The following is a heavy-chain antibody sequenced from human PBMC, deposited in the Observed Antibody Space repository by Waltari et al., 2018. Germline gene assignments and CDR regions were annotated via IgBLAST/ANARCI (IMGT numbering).Heavy chain of an antibody. CDR3: ANRGSGESPY. V-gene: IGHV3-30*02. CDR2: IRYDGSNK. D-gene: IGHD1-26*01. J-gene: IGHJ4*02. CDR1: GFTFSSYG. Sequence: QVQLVESGGGVVQPGGSLRLSCAASGFTFSSYGMHWVRQAPGKGLGWVAFIRYDGSNKYYADSVKGRFTISRDNSKNTLYLQMNSLRAEDTAVYYCANRGSGESPYWGQGTLVTVSS.